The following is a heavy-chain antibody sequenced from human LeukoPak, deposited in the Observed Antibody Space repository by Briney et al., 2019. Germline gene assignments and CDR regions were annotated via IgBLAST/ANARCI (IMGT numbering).Heavy chain of an antibody. CDR2: IYHSGST. D-gene: IGHD3-10*01. J-gene: IGHJ4*02. V-gene: IGHV4-4*02. CDR3: ARHHEYGSGLPHY. CDR1: GGSISSSNW. Sequence: SETLSLTCAVSGGSISSSNWWSWVRQPPGKGLEWIGEIYHSGSTNYNPSLKSRVTISVDKSKNQFSLKLSSVTAADTAVYYCARHHEYGSGLPHYWGQGTLVTVSS.